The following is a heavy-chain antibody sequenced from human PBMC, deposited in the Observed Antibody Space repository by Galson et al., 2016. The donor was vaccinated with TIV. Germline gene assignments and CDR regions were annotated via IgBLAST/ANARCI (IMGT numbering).Heavy chain of an antibody. Sequence: SVKVSCKASGYSFTGYFIHWLRLAPGQGLEWMGWTNANTGGTISAQKFQGRLTMTRDTSISTAYMELTRLTSDDTAVYYCARSYYYGSGSGVDYWGQGTLVTVSS. V-gene: IGHV1-2*02. D-gene: IGHD3-10*01. CDR1: GYSFTGYF. CDR3: ARSYYYGSGSGVDY. J-gene: IGHJ4*02. CDR2: TNANTGGT.